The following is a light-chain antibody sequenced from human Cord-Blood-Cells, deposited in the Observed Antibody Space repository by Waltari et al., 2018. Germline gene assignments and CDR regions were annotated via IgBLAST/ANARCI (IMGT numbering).Light chain of an antibody. CDR3: CSYAGSYTFYV. CDR1: SSDVGGYNY. J-gene: IGLJ1*01. Sequence: QSALTQPRSVSGAPGQSVTISCTGTSSDVGGYNYVYWYQQHPVKAPNLMMYDVSNRPAWVPDRFCGSKYGNTAALTISGLQAEDEAAYYCCSYAGSYTFYVFGTGTKVTVL. V-gene: IGLV2-11*01. CDR2: DVS.